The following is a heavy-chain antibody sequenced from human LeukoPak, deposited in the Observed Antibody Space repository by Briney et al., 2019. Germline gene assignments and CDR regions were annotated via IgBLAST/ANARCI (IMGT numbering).Heavy chain of an antibody. D-gene: IGHD2-15*01. J-gene: IGHJ4*02. CDR1: GASISNYY. V-gene: IGHV4-59*08. CDR3: ARFGGSGDTRGYFDN. Sequence: SETLSLTCTVSGASISNYYWSWIRQPPGKGLEWIGYMYYSGDTNYNPSLKSRVTISVDTSKNQSSLRLSSVTAADTAVYYCARFGGSGDTRGYFDNWGQGTLVTVSS. CDR2: MYYSGDT.